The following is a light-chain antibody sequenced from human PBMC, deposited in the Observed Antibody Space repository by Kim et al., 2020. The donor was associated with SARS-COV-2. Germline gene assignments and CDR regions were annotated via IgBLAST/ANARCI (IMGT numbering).Light chain of an antibody. V-gene: IGLV1-40*01. Sequence: VTISCTGSSSNIGAGYDGPWYQQLPGTAPHLLIYGNSNRPSGVPDRFSGSKSGTSASLAITGLQAEDEADYYCQSYDSSLSGSGVFGTGTKVTVL. CDR3: QSYDSSLSGSGV. CDR1: SSNIGAGYD. J-gene: IGLJ1*01. CDR2: GNS.